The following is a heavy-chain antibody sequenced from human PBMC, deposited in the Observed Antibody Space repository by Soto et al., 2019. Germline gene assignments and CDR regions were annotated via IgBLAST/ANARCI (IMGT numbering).Heavy chain of an antibody. CDR1: GGSISSGDYY. D-gene: IGHD3-10*01. CDR3: AKTGGFLGAPFDY. CDR2: IYYSGST. V-gene: IGHV4-30-4*01. Sequence: SETLSLTCTVSGGSISSGDYYWSWIRQPPGKGLEWIGYIYYSGSTYYNPSLKSRVTISVDTSKNQFSLKLSSVTAADTAVYNCAKTGGFLGAPFDYWGQGTLVTVSS. J-gene: IGHJ4*02.